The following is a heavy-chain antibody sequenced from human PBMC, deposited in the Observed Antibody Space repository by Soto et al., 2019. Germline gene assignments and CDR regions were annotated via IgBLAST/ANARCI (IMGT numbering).Heavy chain of an antibody. CDR2: IYYSGST. J-gene: IGHJ3*02. Sequence: SETLSLTCTVSGGSISNYYWTWIRQPPGKGLEWIGYIYYSGSTNYNPSLKSRVTISVDTSKNQFSLKLSSVTAADTAVYYCARRYGSAFDIWGQGTMVTVSS. D-gene: IGHD3-10*01. CDR1: GGSISNYY. CDR3: ARRYGSAFDI. V-gene: IGHV4-59*01.